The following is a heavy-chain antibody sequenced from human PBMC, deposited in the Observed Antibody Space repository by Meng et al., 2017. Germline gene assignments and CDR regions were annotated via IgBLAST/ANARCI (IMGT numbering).Heavy chain of an antibody. V-gene: IGHV4-61*01. CDR2: INYSGST. CDR1: GGSVSSGSYY. D-gene: IGHD3-22*01. J-gene: IGHJ4*02. Sequence: SETLSLTCTVSGGSVSSGSYYWSWIRQPPGKGLEWIGYINYSGSTNYNPSLKSRVTISVDTSKNQFSLKLSSVTAADTAVYYCARDPGYYYDSSGYYELGYFDYWGQGTLVTVSS. CDR3: ARDPGYYYDSSGYYELGYFDY.